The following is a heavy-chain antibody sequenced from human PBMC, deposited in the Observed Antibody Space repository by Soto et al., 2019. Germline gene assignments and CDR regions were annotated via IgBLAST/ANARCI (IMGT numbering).Heavy chain of an antibody. CDR2: ITSTSSTK. CDR3: ARRITMVRGPYYYYAMDV. CDR1: GFTFSSHA. Sequence: GGSLRLSCAGSGFTFSSHAMSWVRQAPGKGLEWVSFITSTSSTKNYADSVKGRFTISRDNAKNSLYLQMNSLRDEDTAVYYRARRITMVRGPYYYYAMDVWGQGTTVTVSS. V-gene: IGHV3-48*02. J-gene: IGHJ6*02. D-gene: IGHD3-10*01.